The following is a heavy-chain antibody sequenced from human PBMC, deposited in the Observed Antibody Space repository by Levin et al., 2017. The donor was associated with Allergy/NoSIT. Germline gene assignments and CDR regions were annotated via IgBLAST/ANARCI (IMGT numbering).Heavy chain of an antibody. V-gene: IGHV4-39*01. CDR1: GGSISSSSYY. Sequence: SETLSLTCTVSGGSISSSSYYWGWIRQPPGTGLEWIGSIYYSGSTYYNPSLKSRVTISVDTSKNQFSLKLSSVTAADTAVYYCARLFWVAVAGTVDYWGQGTLVTVSS. D-gene: IGHD6-19*01. CDR2: IYYSGST. J-gene: IGHJ4*02. CDR3: ARLFWVAVAGTVDY.